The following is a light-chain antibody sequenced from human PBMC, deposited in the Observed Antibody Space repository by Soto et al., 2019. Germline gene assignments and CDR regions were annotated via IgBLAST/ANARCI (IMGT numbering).Light chain of an antibody. Sequence: QSALTQPRSVSGSPGQSVTISCTGTSSDVGGYNYVSWYQQHPGKAPKLMIYDVSKRPSGVPDRLSGSKSGNTASLTISGLQAEDEADDYCCSYAGSPLYVFGTGTKLTVL. CDR2: DVS. V-gene: IGLV2-11*01. CDR3: CSYAGSPLYV. J-gene: IGLJ1*01. CDR1: SSDVGGYNY.